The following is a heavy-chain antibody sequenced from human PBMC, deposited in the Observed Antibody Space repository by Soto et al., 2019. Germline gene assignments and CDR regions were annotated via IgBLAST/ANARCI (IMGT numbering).Heavy chain of an antibody. CDR1: GGTFSSYT. CDR2: IIPILGIA. CDR3: ARVSSWETPGDYGYYFDY. V-gene: IGHV1-69*02. J-gene: IGHJ4*02. Sequence: QVQLVQSGAEVKKPGSSVKVSCKASGGTFSSYTISWVRQAPGQGLEWMGRIIPILGIANYAQKFQGRVTITADKSTSTAYMELSSLRSEDTAVYYCARVSSWETPGDYGYYFDYWGQGTLVTVSS. D-gene: IGHD4-17*01.